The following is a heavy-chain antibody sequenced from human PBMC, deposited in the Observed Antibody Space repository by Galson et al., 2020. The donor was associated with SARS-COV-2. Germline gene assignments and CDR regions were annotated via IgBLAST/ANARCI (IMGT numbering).Heavy chain of an antibody. J-gene: IGHJ4*02. CDR3: ARGPSPAGPDILTGYYQTDFDY. D-gene: IGHD3-9*01. V-gene: IGHV1-2*02. Sequence: NYAQKFQGRVTMTRDTSISTAYMELSRLRSDDTAVYYCARGPSPAGPDILTGYYQTDFDYWGQGTLVTVSS.